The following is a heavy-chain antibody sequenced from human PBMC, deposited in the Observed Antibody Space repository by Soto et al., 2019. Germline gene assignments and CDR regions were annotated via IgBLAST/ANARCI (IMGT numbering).Heavy chain of an antibody. CDR2: IKPDGSAT. J-gene: IGHJ4*02. CDR1: GFTFGSYW. Sequence: EVQLVESGGGLVQPGGSLRLSCAVSGFTFGSYWMNWVRLIPGKGLEWVAYIKPDGSATYYVDSVKGRFTISRDNAKNSLYLQMNSLGVEDTSVYYCARAGYCGPGCYYYFDCWGKGTVVTVSS. D-gene: IGHD2-21*02. V-gene: IGHV3-7*01. CDR3: ARAGYCGPGCYYYFDC.